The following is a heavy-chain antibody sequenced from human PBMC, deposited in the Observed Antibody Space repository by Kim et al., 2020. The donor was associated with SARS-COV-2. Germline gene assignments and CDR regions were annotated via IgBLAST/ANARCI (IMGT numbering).Heavy chain of an antibody. J-gene: IGHJ3*02. D-gene: IGHD1-26*01. CDR2: T. V-gene: IGHV1-18*01. Sequence: TNYAQKLQGRVTMTTDTSTSTAYMELRSLRSDDTAVYYCVVGAPGDAFDIWGQGTMVTVSS. CDR3: VVGAPGDAFDI.